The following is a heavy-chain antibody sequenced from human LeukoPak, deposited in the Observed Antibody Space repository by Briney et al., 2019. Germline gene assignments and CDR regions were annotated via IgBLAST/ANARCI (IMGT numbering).Heavy chain of an antibody. Sequence: PGGSLRLSCAASGFTVSSNYMSWVRQAPGKGLEWVSVIYSGGSTYYADSVTGRFTISRDNSKNTLYLQMNSLRAEDTAVYYCAAITMVRGWVFDYWGQGTLVTVSS. CDR1: GFTVSSNY. CDR2: IYSGGST. D-gene: IGHD3-10*01. CDR3: AAITMVRGWVFDY. J-gene: IGHJ4*02. V-gene: IGHV3-66*01.